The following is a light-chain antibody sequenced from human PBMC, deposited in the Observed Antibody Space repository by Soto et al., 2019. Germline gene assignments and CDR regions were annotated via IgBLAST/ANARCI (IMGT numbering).Light chain of an antibody. CDR2: GAS. Sequence: EIVLTQSPGTLSLSPGERAPLSCTASQSVISTYLAWYQQKPGQAPRLLIYGASSRATGIPDRLSGSGSGTDFALTIRSLEPEDFAVYYCQHYGNALWMFGQGTKVEIK. CDR3: QHYGNALWM. CDR1: QSVISTY. J-gene: IGKJ1*01. V-gene: IGKV3-20*01.